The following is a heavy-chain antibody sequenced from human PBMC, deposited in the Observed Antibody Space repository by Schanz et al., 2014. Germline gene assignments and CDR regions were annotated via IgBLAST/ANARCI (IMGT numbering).Heavy chain of an antibody. CDR3: ARGRVLES. V-gene: IGHV3-7*01. J-gene: IGHJ5*02. CDR2: IKQDESEK. Sequence: EVQLLESGGGLVQPGGSLRLSCSASTFTFDHYAMTWVRQAPGKGLEWVANIKQDESEKYYVDSVKGRFTISRDNAKNSLFLHMNSLRAEDTAVYYCARGRVLESWGQGTLVTVSS. D-gene: IGHD1-1*01. CDR1: TFTFDHYA.